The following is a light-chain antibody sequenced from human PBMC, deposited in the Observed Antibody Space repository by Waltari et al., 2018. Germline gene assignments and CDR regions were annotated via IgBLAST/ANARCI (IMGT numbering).Light chain of an antibody. V-gene: IGLV2-14*03. CDR1: KIDVGFYNY. Sequence: QSALTQPASVSGSPGQSITISCTGPKIDVGFYNYFPWYQQHPGKAPKVIIYDVSQRPSGISNRFSGSKSGNTASLIISGLQADDEADYYCKSYTGTGSWVFGGGTKLTVL. CDR2: DVS. J-gene: IGLJ3*02. CDR3: KSYTGTGSWV.